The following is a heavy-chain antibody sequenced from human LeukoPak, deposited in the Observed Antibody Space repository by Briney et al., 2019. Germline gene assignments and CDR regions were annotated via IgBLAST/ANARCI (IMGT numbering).Heavy chain of an antibody. V-gene: IGHV3-23*01. CDR1: GFTFSSYA. Sequence: GGSLRLSCAASGFTFSSYAMSWVRQAPGKGLEWVSGISGSDGSTNYADSVKGRFTISRENSKNTLYLQMNSLRAEDTAVYYCAKDPSEVRIWFGESFDYWGQGTLVTVSS. CDR2: ISGSDGST. D-gene: IGHD3-10*01. J-gene: IGHJ4*02. CDR3: AKDPSEVRIWFGESFDY.